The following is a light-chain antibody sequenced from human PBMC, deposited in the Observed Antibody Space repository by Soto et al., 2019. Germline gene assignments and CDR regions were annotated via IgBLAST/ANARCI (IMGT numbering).Light chain of an antibody. CDR1: QSISSD. Sequence: EIVMTQSPATLSVSPGERATLSCRASQSISSDLAWFQQKPGQAPRLLIYGASTRTTGGPARFSGSGSGTEFTLTISSLQSEDFAVYYCQQYNNWPPTFGQGTKVDIK. CDR2: GAS. J-gene: IGKJ1*01. V-gene: IGKV3-15*01. CDR3: QQYNNWPPT.